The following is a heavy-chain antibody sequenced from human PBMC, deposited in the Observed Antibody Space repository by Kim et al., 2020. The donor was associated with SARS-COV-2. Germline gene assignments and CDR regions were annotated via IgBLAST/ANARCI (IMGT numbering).Heavy chain of an antibody. V-gene: IGHV3-48*02. D-gene: IGHD6-13*01. CDR3: ARAPSAAGSWFGAYYFDY. Sequence: KVQFPISRDNAKNSLYLQMNSLGDEDTAVYYCARAPSAAGSWFGAYYFDYWGQGTLVTVSS. J-gene: IGHJ4*02.